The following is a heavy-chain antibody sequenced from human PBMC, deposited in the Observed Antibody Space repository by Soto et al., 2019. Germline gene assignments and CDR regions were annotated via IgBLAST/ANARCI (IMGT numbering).Heavy chain of an antibody. CDR2: ITPKSGGT. CDR3: ARDQGTYSSTLKWDFDI. Sequence: QVQLVQSGAEVKKPGSSVKVSCKASGDTFTGYSMPWVRQAPGQGLEWMGWITPKSGGTNYAQKFQGWVTMTTDTSIRTAYMELSRLRSDDTAVYYFARDQGTYSSTLKWDFDIWGQGTMVTVSS. J-gene: IGHJ3*02. V-gene: IGHV1-2*04. D-gene: IGHD6-13*01. CDR1: GDTFTGYS.